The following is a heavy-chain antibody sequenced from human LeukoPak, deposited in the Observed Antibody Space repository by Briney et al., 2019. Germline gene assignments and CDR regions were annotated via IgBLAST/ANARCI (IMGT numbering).Heavy chain of an antibody. D-gene: IGHD6-6*01. CDR1: GFTFSSYG. J-gene: IGHJ6*02. Sequence: GGSLRLYCAASGFTFSSYGMHWVRQAPGKGLEWVAVIWYDGSNKYYADSVKGRFTISRDNSKNTLYLQMNSLRAEDTAVYYCARPGDSSFDPTYCYYVMDVWGQGTTVTVSS. V-gene: IGHV3-33*01. CDR3: ARPGDSSFDPTYCYYVMDV. CDR2: IWYDGSNK.